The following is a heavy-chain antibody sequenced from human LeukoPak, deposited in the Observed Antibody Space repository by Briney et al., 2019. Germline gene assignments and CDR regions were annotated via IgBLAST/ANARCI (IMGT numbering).Heavy chain of an antibody. CDR2: ISSSSSYT. J-gene: IGHJ4*02. Sequence: MSGGSLRLSCAASGFTFSDYYMSWIRQAPGKGLEWVSYISSSSSYTNYADSVKGRFTISRDNAKNSLYLRMNSLRAEDTAVYYCASLYDILTGRRRYFDYWGQGTLVTVSS. D-gene: IGHD3-9*01. V-gene: IGHV3-11*06. CDR1: GFTFSDYY. CDR3: ASLYDILTGRRRYFDY.